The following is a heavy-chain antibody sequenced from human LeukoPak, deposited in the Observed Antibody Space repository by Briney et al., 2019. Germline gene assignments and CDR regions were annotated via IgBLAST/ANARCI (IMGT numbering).Heavy chain of an antibody. Sequence: SQTLSLTCAISGDSVSSNSAAWNWIRQSPSRGPEWLGRTYYRSRWYYDYAIFVKSRITFNPDTSKNQFSLQLNSVTPEDTAVYYCARGRVGALDYWGQGTLVTVSS. CDR1: GDSVSSNSAA. D-gene: IGHD1-26*01. V-gene: IGHV6-1*01. CDR3: ARGRVGALDY. CDR2: TYYRSRWYY. J-gene: IGHJ4*02.